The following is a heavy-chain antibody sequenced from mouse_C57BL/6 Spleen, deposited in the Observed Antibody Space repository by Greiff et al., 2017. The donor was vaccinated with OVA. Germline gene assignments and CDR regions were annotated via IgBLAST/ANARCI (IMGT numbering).Heavy chain of an antibody. CDR1: GYTFTSYW. CDR3: ALLDWYFDV. D-gene: IGHD3-3*01. Sequence: QVQLKESGAELVKPGASVKLSCKASGYTFTSYWMHWVKQRPGRGLEWIGRIDPNRGGTKYNEKFKSKATLTVDKPSSTAYMQLSSLTSEDSAVYYCALLDWYFDVWGTGTTVTVSS. V-gene: IGHV1-72*01. CDR2: IDPNRGGT. J-gene: IGHJ1*03.